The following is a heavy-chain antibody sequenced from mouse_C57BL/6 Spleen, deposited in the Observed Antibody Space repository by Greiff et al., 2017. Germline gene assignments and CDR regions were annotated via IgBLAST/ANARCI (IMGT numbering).Heavy chain of an antibody. Sequence: QVQLQQPGAELVKPGASVKLSCQASGYTFTSYWMHWVKPRPGRGLEWIGRIDPNSGGTKYNEKFKSTATLTVDKPSSTAYMQLSSLTSEDSAVYYCASGVRYYDYYAMDYWGQGASVSVAS. D-gene: IGHD1-1*02. CDR3: ASGVRYYDYYAMDY. CDR1: GYTFTSYW. V-gene: IGHV1-72*01. CDR2: IDPNSGGT. J-gene: IGHJ4*01.